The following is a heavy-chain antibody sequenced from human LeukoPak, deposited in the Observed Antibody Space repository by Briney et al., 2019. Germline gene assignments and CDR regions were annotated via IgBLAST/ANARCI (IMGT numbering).Heavy chain of an antibody. Sequence: PSVKVSCKASGYTFTGYYMNWVRQAPGQGLEWMGWISSNSGGTNYAQKFQGRVTMTSDTPINTGYMELSSLKSDDPAVYYCVRKSAARRTSEFDYGGQGSLVTVSS. CDR2: ISSNSGGT. CDR3: VRKSAARRTSEFDY. V-gene: IGHV1-2*02. CDR1: GYTFTGYY. D-gene: IGHD2-2*01. J-gene: IGHJ4*02.